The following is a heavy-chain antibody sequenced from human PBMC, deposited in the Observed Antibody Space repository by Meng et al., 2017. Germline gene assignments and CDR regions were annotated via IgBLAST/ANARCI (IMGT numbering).Heavy chain of an antibody. D-gene: IGHD3-22*01. V-gene: IGHV2-5*02. Sequence: QITLKESGPTLVKPTQTLTLSCTFSGFSLSTSGVGVGWIRQPPGKALEWLALIYWDDDKRYSPSLKSRLTTTKDTSKNQVVLTMTNMDPVDTATYYCAHSTLGYYDSSGPYFDYWGQGTLVTVSS. CDR2: IYWDDDK. CDR1: GFSLSTSGVG. CDR3: AHSTLGYYDSSGPYFDY. J-gene: IGHJ4*02.